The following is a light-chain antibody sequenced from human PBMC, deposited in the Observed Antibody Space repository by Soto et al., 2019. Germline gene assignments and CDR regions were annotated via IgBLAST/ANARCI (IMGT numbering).Light chain of an antibody. CDR3: CSYAGSYTHV. CDR1: SSDVGRYNF. Sequence: QSALTQPRSVSGSPGQSVTISCTGTSSDVGRYNFVSWYQQHPDKAPKLMIYDVIKRPSGVPDRFSGSKSGNTASLTIYGLQAEDEADYHRCSYAGSYTHVFGTGTKVTVL. V-gene: IGLV2-11*01. CDR2: DVI. J-gene: IGLJ1*01.